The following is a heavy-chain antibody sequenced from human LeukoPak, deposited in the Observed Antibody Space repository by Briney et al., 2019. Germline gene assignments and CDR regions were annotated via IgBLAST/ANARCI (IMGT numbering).Heavy chain of an antibody. CDR2: IYYSGST. V-gene: IGHV4-59*01. CDR1: GGSISGYY. D-gene: IGHD4-23*01. Sequence: SETLSLTCTVSGGSISGYYYNWIRQPPGKGLEWIGYIYYSGSTNYNPSLQSRVTISLDTSKNQFSLKLSSVTTADTAVYYCARSVVTLYWYFDLWGRGTLVTVSS. CDR3: ARSVVTLYWYFDL. J-gene: IGHJ2*01.